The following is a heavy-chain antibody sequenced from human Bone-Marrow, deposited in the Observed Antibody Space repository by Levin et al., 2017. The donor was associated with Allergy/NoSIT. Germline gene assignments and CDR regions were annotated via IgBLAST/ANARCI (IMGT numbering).Heavy chain of an antibody. J-gene: IGHJ4*01. Sequence: PGGSLRLSCVASGFTFSDSAMSWVRQAPGKGLEWVSALSGSGRSTFFADSVKGRFTVARDNSKNTVVLQMNSLRAEDTAVYYCAREAKWEGNPGYYSHWGHGALVTVTS. CDR1: GFTFSDSA. V-gene: IGHV3-23*01. CDR3: AREAKWEGNPGYYSH. D-gene: IGHD3-22*01. CDR2: LSGSGRST.